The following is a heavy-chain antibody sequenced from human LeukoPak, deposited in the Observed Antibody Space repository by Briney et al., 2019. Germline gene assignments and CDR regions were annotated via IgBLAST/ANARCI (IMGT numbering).Heavy chain of an antibody. Sequence: GGSLRLSCAASGFTFSSYSMNWVRQAPGKGLEWVSSISSSSSYIYYADSVKGRFTISRDNAKNSLYLQMNSLRAGDTAVYYCARDPRAYYDFWSGYPYPSWGQGTLVTVSS. J-gene: IGHJ5*02. V-gene: IGHV3-21*01. D-gene: IGHD3-3*01. CDR1: GFTFSSYS. CDR2: ISSSSSYI. CDR3: ARDPRAYYDFWSGYPYPS.